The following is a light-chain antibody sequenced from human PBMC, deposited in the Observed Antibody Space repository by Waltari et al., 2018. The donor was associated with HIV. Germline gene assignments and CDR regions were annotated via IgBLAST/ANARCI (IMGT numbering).Light chain of an antibody. V-gene: IGLV2-23*02. CDR3: CSYAGSSTSVV. CDR1: HSDAGSYTR. Sequence: ALTQPAPEPRSPGQPLRMSFTATHSDAGSYTRVSSYQQHPGKAPKLMIYEVRKRPSGVSNRFSGSKSGNTASLTISGLQAEDEADYYCCSYAGSSTSVVFGGGTKLTVL. CDR2: EVR. J-gene: IGLJ2*01.